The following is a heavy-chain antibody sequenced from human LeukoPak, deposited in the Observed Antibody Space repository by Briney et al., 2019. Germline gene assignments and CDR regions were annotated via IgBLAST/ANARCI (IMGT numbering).Heavy chain of an antibody. J-gene: IGHJ4*02. Sequence: GRSLRLSCAASGFIFDDYAMHWVRQAPGKGLEWVSGISWNSGSIGYADSVKGRFTISRDNAKNSLYLQMNSLRAEDTALYYCAKARDGYKDYWGQGTLVTVSS. CDR3: AKARDGYKDY. D-gene: IGHD5-24*01. CDR2: ISWNSGSI. V-gene: IGHV3-9*01. CDR1: GFIFDDYA.